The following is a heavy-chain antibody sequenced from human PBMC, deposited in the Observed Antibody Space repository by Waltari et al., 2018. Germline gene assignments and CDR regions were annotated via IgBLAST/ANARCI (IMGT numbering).Heavy chain of an antibody. J-gene: IGHJ4*02. Sequence: EVQLVESGGGLVKPGGSLRLSCAASGFTFSSYSMNWVRQAPGKGLAWVSSISSSSSYIYYADSVKGRFTISRDNAKNSLYLQMNSLRAEDTAVYYCARDFLGDIVVVVAATPFDYWGQGTLVTVSS. V-gene: IGHV3-21*01. CDR3: ARDFLGDIVVVVAATPFDY. CDR2: ISSSSSYI. CDR1: GFTFSSYS. D-gene: IGHD2-15*01.